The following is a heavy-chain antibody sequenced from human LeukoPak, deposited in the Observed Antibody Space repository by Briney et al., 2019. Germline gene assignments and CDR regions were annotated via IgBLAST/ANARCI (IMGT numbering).Heavy chain of an antibody. V-gene: IGHV1-2*06. D-gene: IGHD4-17*01. CDR3: ARGPAYGDYYYYFDY. J-gene: IGHJ4*02. CDR1: GYTFTGYY. Sequence: ASVKVSCKASGYTFTGYYMHWVRQAPGQGLEWMGRINPNGGGTNYAQKFQGRVTMTRDTSISTAYMELSRLRSDDTAVYYCARGPAYGDYYYYFDYWGQGTLVTVSS. CDR2: INPNGGGT.